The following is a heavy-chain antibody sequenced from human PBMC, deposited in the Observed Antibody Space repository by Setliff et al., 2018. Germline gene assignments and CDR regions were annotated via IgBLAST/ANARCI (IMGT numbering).Heavy chain of an antibody. CDR1: GFTFFSYT. D-gene: IGHD3-10*01. Sequence: HPGGSLRLSCTTSGFTFFSYTMNWVRQAPGKGLEWVSAITDDGGTTHYAGSVKGRFTIARDNSNSTLYLQMNSLRVEDTALYYCAEATLWFGELGGWFDPWGQGTLVTVS. CDR3: AEATLWFGELGGWFDP. J-gene: IGHJ5*02. V-gene: IGHV3-23*01. CDR2: ITDDGGTT.